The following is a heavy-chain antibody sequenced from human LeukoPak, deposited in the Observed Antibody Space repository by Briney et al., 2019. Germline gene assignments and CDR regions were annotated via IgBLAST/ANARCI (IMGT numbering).Heavy chain of an antibody. D-gene: IGHD3-22*01. CDR3: ARDLSQYYYDSSGYAPFDP. V-gene: IGHV1-69*05. Sequence: SVKVSCKASGGTFSSYAISWVRQAPGQGLEWMGGIIPIFGTANYAQKFQGRVTITTDECTSTAYMELSSLRSEDTAVYYCARDLSQYYYDSSGYAPFDPWGQGTLVTVSS. CDR2: IIPIFGTA. CDR1: GGTFSSYA. J-gene: IGHJ5*02.